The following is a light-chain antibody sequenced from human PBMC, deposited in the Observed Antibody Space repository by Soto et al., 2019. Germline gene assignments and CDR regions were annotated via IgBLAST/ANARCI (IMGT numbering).Light chain of an antibody. CDR3: QQYGGPLSWT. CDR2: GSS. J-gene: IGKJ1*01. Sequence: EIALAQSPGTLSLSPGARATLSCWASQSLPTTYLAWYQQRPGQAPRLLIHGSSNRATGIPDRFSGSGSGTDFTLTISRLEPEDFAVYYCQQYGGPLSWTFGPGTKVEIK. CDR1: QSLPTTY. V-gene: IGKV3-20*01.